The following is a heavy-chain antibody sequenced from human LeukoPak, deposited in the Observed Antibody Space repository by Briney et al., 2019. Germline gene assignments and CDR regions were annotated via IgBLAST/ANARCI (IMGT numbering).Heavy chain of an antibody. CDR3: AKGAPGIAVAGYYYGMDV. J-gene: IGHJ6*02. CDR1: GFTFSSYA. CDR2: ISGSGGST. V-gene: IGHV3-23*01. Sequence: GGSLRLPCAASGFTFSSYAMSWVRQAPGKGLEWVSAISGSGGSTYYADSVKGRFTISRDNSKNTLYLQMNSLRAEDTAVYYCAKGAPGIAVAGYYYGMDVWGQGTTVTVSS. D-gene: IGHD6-19*01.